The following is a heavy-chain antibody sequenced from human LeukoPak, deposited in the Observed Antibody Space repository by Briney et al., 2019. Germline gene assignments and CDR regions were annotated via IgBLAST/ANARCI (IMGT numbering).Heavy chain of an antibody. J-gene: IGHJ4*02. CDR1: GGSFSGYY. V-gene: IGHV4-34*09. Sequence: PSETLSLTCAVYGGSFSGYYWSWIRQPPGKGLGWIGYIYYSGSTYYYPSLKSRVTISVDTSKNQFSLKLSSVTAADTAVYYCARVGGSSWYHKIDYWGQGTLVTVSS. CDR2: IYYSGST. D-gene: IGHD6-13*01. CDR3: ARVGGSSWYHKIDY.